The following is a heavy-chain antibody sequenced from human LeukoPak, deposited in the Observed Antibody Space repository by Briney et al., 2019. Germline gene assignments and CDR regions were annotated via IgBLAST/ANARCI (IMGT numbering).Heavy chain of an antibody. CDR1: GFTFDDYA. J-gene: IGHJ4*02. V-gene: IGHV3-9*01. CDR3: AKDIAPPSSGTFDY. Sequence: GRSLRLYCTASGFTFDDYAMHWVRQAPGKGLEWVSSISWNGGSIGYADSVKGRFTISRDDAKNSLYLQMNSLRPEDTALYYCAKDIAPPSSGTFDYWGQGTLVTVSS. CDR2: ISWNGGSI. D-gene: IGHD6-19*01.